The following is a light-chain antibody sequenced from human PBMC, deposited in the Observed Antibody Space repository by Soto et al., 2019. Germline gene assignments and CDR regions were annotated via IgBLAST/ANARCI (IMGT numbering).Light chain of an antibody. CDR3: QQSYRTPT. CDR1: QSVRSRY. CDR2: GAS. Sequence: VFTQSAGTLSLSPGERATLSCRASQSVRSRYLAWYQQKPGQAPRLLISGASSRATGIPDRFSGSGSGTDFTLTVSRLQPEDFATYYCQQSYRTPTFGQGTRLEIK. V-gene: IGKV3-20*01. J-gene: IGKJ5*01.